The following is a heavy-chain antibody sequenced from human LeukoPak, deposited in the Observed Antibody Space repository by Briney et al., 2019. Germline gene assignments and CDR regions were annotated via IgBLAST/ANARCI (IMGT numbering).Heavy chain of an antibody. D-gene: IGHD6-6*01. Sequence: PSETLSLTCTVSGGSISSSSYYWGWIRQPPGKGLEWIGSIYYSGSTYYNPSLKSRVTISVDTSKNQFSLKLSSVTAADTAVYYCASGIAARPGGHMHFDYWGQGTLVTVSS. V-gene: IGHV4-39*07. CDR2: IYYSGST. CDR3: ASGIAARPGGHMHFDY. J-gene: IGHJ4*02. CDR1: GGSISSSSYY.